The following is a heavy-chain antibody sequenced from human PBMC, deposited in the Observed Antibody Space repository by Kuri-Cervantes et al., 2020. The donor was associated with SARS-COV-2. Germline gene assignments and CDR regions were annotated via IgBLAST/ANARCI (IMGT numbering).Heavy chain of an antibody. CDR1: GFNFSRTD. V-gene: IGHV3-30*03. D-gene: IGHD1-26*01. J-gene: IGHJ6*02. Sequence: GGSLRLSCAASGFNFSRTDMHWVRQAPGKGLEWVAVISHDGKNKKCIASGKGRFTISRDNSKNTLYLQMNSLRAEDTAVYYCARDSKNYSGSRARRNGMDVWGQGTTVTVSS. CDR2: ISHDGKNK. CDR3: ARDSKNYSGSRARRNGMDV.